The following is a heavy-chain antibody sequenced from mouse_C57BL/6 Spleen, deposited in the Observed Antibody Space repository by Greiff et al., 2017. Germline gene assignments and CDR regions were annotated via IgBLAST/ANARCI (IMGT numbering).Heavy chain of an antibody. CDR2: ILPGSGST. CDR1: GYTFTGYW. V-gene: IGHV1-9*01. D-gene: IGHD3-3*01. Sequence: QVQLQQSGAELMKPGASVKLSCKATGYTFTGYWIEWVKQRPGHGLEWIGEILPGSGSTNYNEKFKGKATFTADTSSNTADMQLSSLTTEDSAIYYCARRAGQAWFAYWGQGTLVTVSA. CDR3: ARRAGQAWFAY. J-gene: IGHJ3*01.